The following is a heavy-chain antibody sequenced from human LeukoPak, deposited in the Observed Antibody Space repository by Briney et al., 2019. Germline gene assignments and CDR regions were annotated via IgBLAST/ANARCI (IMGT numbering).Heavy chain of an antibody. D-gene: IGHD1-1*01. Sequence: GGSLKLSCAASGFTFSGSAMHWVRQASGKGLEWVGRIRSKANSYATAYAALVKGRFTISRDGSKNTAYLQMNSLKTEDTAVYYCTRSCAGTTAPGGYWGQGTLVTVSS. V-gene: IGHV3-73*01. J-gene: IGHJ4*02. CDR3: TRSCAGTTAPGGY. CDR2: IRSKANSYAT. CDR1: GFTFSGSA.